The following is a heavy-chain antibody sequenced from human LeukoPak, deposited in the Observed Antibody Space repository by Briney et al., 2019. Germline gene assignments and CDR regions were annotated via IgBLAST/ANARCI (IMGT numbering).Heavy chain of an antibody. V-gene: IGHV4-39*01. CDR3: ARRGSYDTFDI. D-gene: IGHD1-26*01. J-gene: IGHJ3*02. CDR1: GGSISSSGSF. CDR2: IYYSGST. Sequence: SETLSLTCTVSGGSISSSGSFWGWIPQPPGKGLEWIGNIYYSGSTYYNPSLKSRVTISVDTSKNQFSLKLTSVTAADTAVFYCARRGSYDTFDIWGHGTMVTVSS.